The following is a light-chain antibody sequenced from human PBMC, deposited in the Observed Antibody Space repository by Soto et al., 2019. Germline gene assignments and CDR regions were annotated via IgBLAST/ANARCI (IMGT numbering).Light chain of an antibody. J-gene: IGKJ1*01. CDR1: HSVSSSY. CDR3: QQYNNWPRT. Sequence: EIVLTKSPGTLSLSPGERATLSCRASHSVSSSYLAWYQQKPGQAPRLLICGASSRATGMPDRFSGSGSGTDFTLTIIRLEPEDFAVYYCQQYNNWPRTFGQGTKVDI. CDR2: GAS. V-gene: IGKV3-20*01.